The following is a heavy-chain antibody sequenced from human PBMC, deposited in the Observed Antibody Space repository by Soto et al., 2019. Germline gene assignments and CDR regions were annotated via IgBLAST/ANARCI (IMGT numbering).Heavy chain of an antibody. D-gene: IGHD5-12*01. CDR2: INGDGSST. CDR1: GFTFSTYW. V-gene: IGHV3-74*01. CDR3: TRAWLPGVY. Sequence: EVQLVESGGGLVQPGESLRLSCAASGFTFSTYWMHWVRQAQGKGLVWVSRINGDGSSTSYADSVKGRFTISRDNTKNTLYLQMNSLSAEDTALYYCTRAWLPGVYWGQGTLVTVSS. J-gene: IGHJ4*02.